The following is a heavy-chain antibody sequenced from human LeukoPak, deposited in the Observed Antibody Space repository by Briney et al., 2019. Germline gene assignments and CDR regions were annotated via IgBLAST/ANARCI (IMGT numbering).Heavy chain of an antibody. CDR2: ISSSSSYI. J-gene: IGHJ4*02. CDR1: GFTVSSNY. V-gene: IGHV3-21*01. CDR3: ATSRFYLES. Sequence: TGGSLRLSCAASGFTVSSNYMSWVRQAPGKGLEWVSSISSSSSYIYYADSVKGRFTISRDNAKNSLYLQMNSLRAEDTAVYYCATSRFYLESWGQGTLVTVSS.